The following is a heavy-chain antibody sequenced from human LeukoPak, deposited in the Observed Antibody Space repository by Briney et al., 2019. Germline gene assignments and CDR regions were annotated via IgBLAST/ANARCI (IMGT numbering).Heavy chain of an antibody. J-gene: IGHJ4*02. V-gene: IGHV4-30-4*01. D-gene: IGHD3-10*01. CDR3: AASQSDYYNSGTYHKIHY. CDR2: IYDNEKT. CDR1: GGSISRPDHY. Sequence: SQTLSLTCSVSGGSISRPDHYWSWIRQPPGKGLEWIGFIYDNEKTHYSPSFESRVTISGDTSNNHFSLTLNFVTAANTAIYYCAASQSDYYNSGTYHKIHYWGRGALVTVSS.